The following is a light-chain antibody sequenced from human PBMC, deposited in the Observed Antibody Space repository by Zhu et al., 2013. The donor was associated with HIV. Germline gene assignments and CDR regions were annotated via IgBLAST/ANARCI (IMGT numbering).Light chain of an antibody. CDR3: GTWDSTLRAVV. CDR1: DSNIGDNY. V-gene: IGLV1-51*01. Sequence: QSVLTQPPSVSAAPGHRVTISCSGSDSNIGDNYVSWYQDVPGAAPKLLIYDNSERPSDIPDRFSGSKSGTSATLAITGLQTGDEVDYYCGTWDSTLRAVVFGGGTKLTVL. J-gene: IGLJ3*02. CDR2: DNS.